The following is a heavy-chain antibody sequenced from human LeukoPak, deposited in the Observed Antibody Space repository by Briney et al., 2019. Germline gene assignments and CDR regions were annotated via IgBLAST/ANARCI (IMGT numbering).Heavy chain of an antibody. D-gene: IGHD6-13*01. V-gene: IGHV1-2*02. CDR3: AREGRQLNAFDI. J-gene: IGHJ3*02. Sequence: ASVKVSCKASGYTFTSYGISWVRQAPGQGLEWMGWISPNSGGTNYAQKFQGRITMTRDTSISTAYMELSRLRSDDTAVYYCAREGRQLNAFDIWGQGTMVTVSS. CDR1: GYTFTSYG. CDR2: ISPNSGGT.